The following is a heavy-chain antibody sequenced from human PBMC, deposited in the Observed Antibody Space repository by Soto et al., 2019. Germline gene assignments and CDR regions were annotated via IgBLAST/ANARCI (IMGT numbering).Heavy chain of an antibody. CDR1: GFIFSSYA. CDR3: AKAYSSGSDYYYNMDV. D-gene: IGHD6-25*01. J-gene: IGHJ6*03. V-gene: IGHV3-23*01. CDR2: IRGSGGST. Sequence: EVQLLESGGGLVQPGGSLRLSCAASGFIFSSYALSWVRQAPGKGLEWVSSIRGSGGSTYYADFVKGRFTISRDNSKSTLYMQMNSMRAEDTAVYYCAKAYSSGSDYYYNMDVWGKGTTVTVSS.